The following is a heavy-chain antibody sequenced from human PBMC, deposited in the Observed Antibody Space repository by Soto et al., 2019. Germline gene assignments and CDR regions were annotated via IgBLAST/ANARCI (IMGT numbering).Heavy chain of an antibody. CDR1: GFTFSSYA. Sequence: GGSLRLSCAASGFTFSSYAMHWVRQAPGKGLEWVAVISYDGSNKYYADSVKGRFTISRDNSKNTLYLQMNSLRAEDTAVYYCARSREDKYYFDYWGQGTLVTVSS. CDR3: ARSREDKYYFDY. V-gene: IGHV3-30-3*01. J-gene: IGHJ4*02. CDR2: ISYDGSNK.